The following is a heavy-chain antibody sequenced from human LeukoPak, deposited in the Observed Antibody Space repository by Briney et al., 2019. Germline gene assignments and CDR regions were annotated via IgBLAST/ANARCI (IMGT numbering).Heavy chain of an antibody. CDR2: ISYDGNNK. D-gene: IGHD3-10*01. V-gene: IGHV3-30*04. Sequence: PGGSLRLSCAAPGFTFSNYAMHWVRQAPGKGLEWVAVISYDGNNKYYADSVKGRFTIARGNSKNTLYLQMNSLRPEDTAVYYCARDLTMDHLDYWGQGTLVTVSS. CDR3: ARDLTMDHLDY. CDR1: GFTFSNYA. J-gene: IGHJ4*02.